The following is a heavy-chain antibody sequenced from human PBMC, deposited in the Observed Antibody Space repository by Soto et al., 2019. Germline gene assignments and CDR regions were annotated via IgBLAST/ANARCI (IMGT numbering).Heavy chain of an antibody. Sequence: QVQLVQSGAEVKKPGASVKVSCKASGYTFTSYGISWVRQAPGQGHEWMGWIRAYNGYTNYAQKFQGRVTVTTDTSTSTAYMELRSLISDDTAVYYCARASDGYRSGWYVGYFDYWGQGTLVTVSS. V-gene: IGHV1-18*04. J-gene: IGHJ4*02. CDR3: ARASDGYRSGWYVGYFDY. CDR1: GYTFTSYG. D-gene: IGHD6-19*01. CDR2: IRAYNGYT.